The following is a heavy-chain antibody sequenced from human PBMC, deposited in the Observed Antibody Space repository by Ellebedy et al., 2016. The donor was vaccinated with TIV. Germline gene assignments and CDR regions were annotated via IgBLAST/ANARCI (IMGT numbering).Heavy chain of an antibody. CDR3: VRDYYDSSGYGIDY. CDR1: GYTFTSYG. J-gene: IGHJ4*02. CDR2: ISAYNGNT. V-gene: IGHV1-18*04. Sequence: AASVKVSCKASGYTFTSYGISWVRPAPGQGLEWMGWISAYNGNTNYAQKLQGRVTMTTDTSTSTAYMELRSLRSDDTAVYYCVRDYYDSSGYGIDYWGQGTLVTVSS. D-gene: IGHD3-22*01.